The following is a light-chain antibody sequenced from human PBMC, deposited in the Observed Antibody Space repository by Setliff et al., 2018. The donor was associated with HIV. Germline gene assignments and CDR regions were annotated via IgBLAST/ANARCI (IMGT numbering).Light chain of an antibody. V-gene: IGLV2-14*03. CDR2: DGS. J-gene: IGLJ2*01. CDR1: SSDVGGYDY. Sequence: QSVLTQPASVSGSPGQSITISCTGTSSDVGGYDYVSWYQQHPGKAPKLMIYDGSNRPSGVSNRFSGSKSGNTASLTISGLQAEDEADYYCGSHTSTSTLGIFGGGTKVTV. CDR3: GSHTSTSTLGI.